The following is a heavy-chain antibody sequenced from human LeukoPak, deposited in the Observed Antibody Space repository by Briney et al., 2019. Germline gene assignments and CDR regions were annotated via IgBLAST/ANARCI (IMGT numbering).Heavy chain of an antibody. Sequence: SETLSLTCTVSGGSISSYYWSWIRQPPGKGLEWIGYIYYSGSPHYNPPPKSRVTISVDTSKNQFSLKLSSVTAADTAVYYCARDNRQWLEDYYYYMDVWGKGTTVTISS. J-gene: IGHJ6*03. CDR3: ARDNRQWLEDYYYYMDV. V-gene: IGHV4-59*01. CDR1: GGSISSYY. D-gene: IGHD6-19*01. CDR2: IYYSGSP.